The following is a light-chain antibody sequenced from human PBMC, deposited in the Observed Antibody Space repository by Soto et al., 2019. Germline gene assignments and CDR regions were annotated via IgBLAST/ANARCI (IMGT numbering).Light chain of an antibody. Sequence: DIQMTQSPSSLSASVGDRVTITCRVIQSISSYLNWYQQKPGKAPKLLIYAASSLQSGVPSRFSGSGSGTDFTLTISSLETEDSAIYYCQQSHIWPPITFGQGTLLE. CDR3: QQSHIWPPIT. CDR2: AAS. J-gene: IGKJ5*01. V-gene: IGKV1-39*01. CDR1: QSISSY.